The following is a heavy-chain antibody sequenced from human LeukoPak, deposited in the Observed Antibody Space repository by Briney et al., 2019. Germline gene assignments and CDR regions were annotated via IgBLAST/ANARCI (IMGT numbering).Heavy chain of an antibody. J-gene: IGHJ6*03. V-gene: IGHV1-69*06. CDR3: ARVAFSKYHYYLDV. D-gene: IGHD4-11*01. Sequence: SVKVSCKASGGTFSSYTLNCVRQAPGQGLEWMGGIIPVFGTENYVQKFQGRVTVTSDTSTSTAYMELRSLKSDDTAVYFCARVAFSKYHYYLDVWGKGTTVTVSS. CDR1: GGTFSSYT. CDR2: IIPVFGTE.